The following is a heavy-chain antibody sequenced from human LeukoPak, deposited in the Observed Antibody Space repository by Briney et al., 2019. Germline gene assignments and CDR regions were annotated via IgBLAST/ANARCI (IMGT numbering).Heavy chain of an antibody. J-gene: IGHJ4*02. CDR2: INPNGGGT. V-gene: IGHV1-2*02. D-gene: IGHD3-10*01. CDR1: GYTFTGYY. CDR3: ARVRYYGSGSYYLYFDY. Sequence: GASVKVSCKASGYTFTGYYMHWVRQAPGQGLEWMGWINPNGGGTNYARKFQGRVTMTRDTSISTAYMELSRLRSDDTAVYYCARVRYYGSGSYYLYFDYWGQGTLVTVSS.